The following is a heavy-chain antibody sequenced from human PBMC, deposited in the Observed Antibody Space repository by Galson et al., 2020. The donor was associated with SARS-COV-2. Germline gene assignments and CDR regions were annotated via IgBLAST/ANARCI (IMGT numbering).Heavy chain of an antibody. CDR3: ARDSLAAAGKLYYYGMDV. CDR1: GFTFSSYW. J-gene: IGHJ6*02. CDR2: IKQDGSEK. V-gene: IGHV3-7*01. D-gene: IGHD6-13*01. Sequence: TGGSLRLSCAASGFTFSSYWMSWVRQAPGKGLEWVANIKQDGSEKYYVDSVKGRFTISRDNAKNSLYLQMNSLRAEDTAVYYCARDSLAAAGKLYYYGMDVWGQGTTVTVSS.